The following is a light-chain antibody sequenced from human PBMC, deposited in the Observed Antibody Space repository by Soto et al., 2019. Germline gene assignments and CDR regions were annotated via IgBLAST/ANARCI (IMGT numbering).Light chain of an antibody. V-gene: IGKV3-15*01. Sequence: EIGLTQSPSTLSVSPGERATLSCRASQSVSRNLAWYQQKPGQAPRLLIYGASTRATGIPARFSGSGSGTEFTLTISSLQSEDFAVYYCQHYNNWPVTFGQGTKLEIK. CDR2: GAS. J-gene: IGKJ2*01. CDR3: QHYNNWPVT. CDR1: QSVSRN.